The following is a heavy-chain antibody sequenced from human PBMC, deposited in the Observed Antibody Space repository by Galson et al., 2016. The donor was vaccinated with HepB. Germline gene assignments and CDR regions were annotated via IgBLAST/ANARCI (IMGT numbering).Heavy chain of an antibody. J-gene: IGHJ5*02. Sequence: TLSLTCNASGDFISRDGYFWSWIRQHPGKGLEWIGDIYNSGTTYYNSSLKSRATISVDTSKNQFSLKLSSVTAADTAVYYCAKGWGFGFWSGYHNWFDPWGQGTLVTVSS. CDR1: GDFISRDGYF. CDR2: IYNSGTT. CDR3: AKGWGFGFWSGYHNWFDP. V-gene: IGHV4-31*03. D-gene: IGHD3-3*01.